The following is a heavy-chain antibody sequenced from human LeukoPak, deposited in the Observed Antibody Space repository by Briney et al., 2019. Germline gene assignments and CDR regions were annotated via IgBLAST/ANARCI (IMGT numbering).Heavy chain of an antibody. CDR2: ISGSGGST. CDR3: ASSNYYDSSGSDY. D-gene: IGHD3-22*01. Sequence: GGSLRLSCVASGFTFSSYAMSWVRQAPGKGLGWVSAISGSGGSTYYADSVKGRFTISRDNSKNTLYLQMNSLRAEDTAVYYCASSNYYDSSGSDYWGQGTLVTVSS. J-gene: IGHJ4*02. V-gene: IGHV3-23*01. CDR1: GFTFSSYA.